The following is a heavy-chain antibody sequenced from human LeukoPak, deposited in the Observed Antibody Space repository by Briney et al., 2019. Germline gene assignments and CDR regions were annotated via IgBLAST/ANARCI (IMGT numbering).Heavy chain of an antibody. CDR2: IYYSGST. D-gene: IGHD3-10*01. CDR3: ARERNYGSGTYYFDY. Sequence: SETLSLTCTVSGGSISGYYWTWIRQPPGKGLEWIGYIYYSGSTNYNPSLKSRVTISVDTSKKKFSLKLSSVTAADTAVYYCARERNYGSGTYYFDYWGQGTLVTVSS. J-gene: IGHJ4*02. CDR1: GGSISGYY. V-gene: IGHV4-59*01.